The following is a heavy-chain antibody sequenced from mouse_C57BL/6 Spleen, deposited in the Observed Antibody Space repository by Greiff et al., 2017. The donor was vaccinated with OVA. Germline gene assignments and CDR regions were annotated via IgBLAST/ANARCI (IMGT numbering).Heavy chain of an antibody. D-gene: IGHD4-1*01. Sequence: QVQLQQPGAELVKPGASVKLSCKASGYTFTSYWMHWVKQRPGQGLEWIGYINPSSGYTKYNQKFKDKATLTADKSSSTAYMQLCSLTYEDSAVYYCATGTWYFDVWGTGTTVTVSS. CDR3: ATGTWYFDV. CDR1: GYTFTSYW. V-gene: IGHV1-7*01. CDR2: INPSSGYT. J-gene: IGHJ1*03.